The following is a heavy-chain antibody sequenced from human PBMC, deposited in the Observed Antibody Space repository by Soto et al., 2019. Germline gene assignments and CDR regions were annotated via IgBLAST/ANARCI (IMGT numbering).Heavy chain of an antibody. V-gene: IGHV5-51*01. D-gene: IGHD6-13*01. CDR3: ARGPVPGYSSSWYHSRILQH. CDR1: GYSFTSYW. J-gene: IGHJ1*01. CDR2: IYPGDSDT. Sequence: EVQLVQSGAEVKKPGESLKISCKGSGYSFTSYWIGWVRQMPGKGLEWMGIIYPGDSDTRYSPSFQGQVTISADKSISTAYLQWSSLKASDTAMYYCARGPVPGYSSSWYHSRILQHWGQGTLVTVSS.